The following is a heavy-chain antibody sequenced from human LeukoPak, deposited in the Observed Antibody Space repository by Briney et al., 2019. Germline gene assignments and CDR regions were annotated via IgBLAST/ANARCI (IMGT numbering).Heavy chain of an antibody. Sequence: AASVKVSCKASGYTFTGYYMHWVRQAPGQGLEWMGWINPNSGGTNYAQKFQGRVTMTRDTSISTAYMELSRLTSDDTAVYYCAREGEYSSGSNWFDPWGQGTLVTVSS. D-gene: IGHD6-19*01. J-gene: IGHJ5*02. CDR2: INPNSGGT. CDR1: GYTFTGYY. V-gene: IGHV1-2*02. CDR3: AREGEYSSGSNWFDP.